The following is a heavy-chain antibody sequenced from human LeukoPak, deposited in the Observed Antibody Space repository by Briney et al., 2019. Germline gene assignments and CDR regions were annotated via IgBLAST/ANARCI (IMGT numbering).Heavy chain of an antibody. CDR1: GGSISSYY. D-gene: IGHD3-10*01. Sequence: SETLSLTCTVSGGSISSYYWSWLRQPPGKGLEWIGYIYYSGSTNYNPSLKSRVTISVDTSKNQFSLKLSSVTAADTAVYYCARLYMGSGTNWFDPWGQGTLVTVSS. V-gene: IGHV4-59*08. CDR3: ARLYMGSGTNWFDP. J-gene: IGHJ5*02. CDR2: IYYSGST.